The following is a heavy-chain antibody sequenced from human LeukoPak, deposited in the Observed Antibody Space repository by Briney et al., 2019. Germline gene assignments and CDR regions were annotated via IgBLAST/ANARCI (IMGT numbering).Heavy chain of an antibody. CDR3: ARRSPRYCYGRFDY. J-gene: IGHJ4*02. D-gene: IGHD5-18*01. Sequence: PSESLSLTCAVYAGSFSGYYWSWFRQPPGKGLEWIGEINHSGSTNYNPSLKGRVTISVDTSKNQFSLKLSSVTATDTAVRYRARRSPRYCYGRFDYRDQGALVTVSS. CDR1: AGSFSGYY. CDR2: INHSGST. V-gene: IGHV4-34*01.